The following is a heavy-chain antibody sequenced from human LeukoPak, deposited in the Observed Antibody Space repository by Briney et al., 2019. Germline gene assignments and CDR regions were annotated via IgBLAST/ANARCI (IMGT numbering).Heavy chain of an antibody. D-gene: IGHD3-3*01. Sequence: SETLSLTCAVYGGSFSGYYWSWIRQPPGKGLEWIGEINHSRSTNYNPPPKSRVTISVDTSKNQFSLKLSSVTAADTAVYYCARGRLGGDFWSGYPRGWLDPWGQGTLVTVSS. J-gene: IGHJ5*02. V-gene: IGHV4-34*01. CDR3: ARGRLGGDFWSGYPRGWLDP. CDR1: GGSFSGYY. CDR2: INHSRST.